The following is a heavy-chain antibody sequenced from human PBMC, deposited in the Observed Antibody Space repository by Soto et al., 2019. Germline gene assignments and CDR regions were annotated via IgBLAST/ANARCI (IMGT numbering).Heavy chain of an antibody. J-gene: IGHJ6*02. CDR2: ISHDGSNK. CDR1: GFTFSSYG. CDR3: AKVVRTQSGMDV. Sequence: QVQLVESGGGVVQPGRSLRLSCAASGFTFSSYGMHWVRQAPGKGLEWVAVISHDGSNKYYADSVKGRFTISRDNSKNTLYLQMNSLRAEDTAVYYCAKVVRTQSGMDVWGQGTTVTVSS. D-gene: IGHD3-10*01. V-gene: IGHV3-30*18.